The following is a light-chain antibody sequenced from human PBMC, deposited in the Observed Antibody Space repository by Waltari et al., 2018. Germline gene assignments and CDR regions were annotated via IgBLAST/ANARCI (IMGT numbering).Light chain of an antibody. CDR1: TSDVGGYDY. CDR3: SSYTTSGTL. J-gene: IGLJ1*01. CDR2: DVS. V-gene: IGLV2-14*03. Sequence: QSALTQPASVSGSSGQSIAISCTGTTSDVGGYDYVSWYQQHPGKAPKLMIYDVSNRPSGVSNRFSGSKSGNTASLTISGLQAEDEADYYCSSYTTSGTLFGTGTKVTVL.